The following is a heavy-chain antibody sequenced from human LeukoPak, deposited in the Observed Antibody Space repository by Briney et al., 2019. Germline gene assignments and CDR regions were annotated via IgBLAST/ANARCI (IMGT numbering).Heavy chain of an antibody. CDR2: IIPIFGTA. V-gene: IGHV1-69*13. CDR1: GGTFSSYA. D-gene: IGHD3-22*01. J-gene: IGHJ4*02. Sequence: ASVKVSCKASGGTFSSYAISWVRQAPGQGLEWMGGIIPIFGTANYAQKFQGRVTITANESTSTAYMELSSLRSEDTAVYYCARDPEGGSYYDSSGYFPAFDYWGQGTLVTVSS. CDR3: ARDPEGGSYYDSSGYFPAFDY.